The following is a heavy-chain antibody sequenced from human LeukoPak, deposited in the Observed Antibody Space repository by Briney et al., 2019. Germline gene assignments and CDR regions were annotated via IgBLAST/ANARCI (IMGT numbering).Heavy chain of an antibody. CDR1: GFTFSDYA. J-gene: IGHJ5*02. D-gene: IGHD3/OR15-3a*01. V-gene: IGHV3-23*01. CDR3: AKNRLVGTGYPTWFAP. CDR2: ISARGTT. Sequence: GGSLRLSCTASGFTFSDYAIYWVRQAPGKGLEWVSAISARGTTFYADSVKGRFTISRDNSKNTLYLQMNSLRAEDTAIYYCAKNRLVGTGYPTWFAPWGKEPLFT.